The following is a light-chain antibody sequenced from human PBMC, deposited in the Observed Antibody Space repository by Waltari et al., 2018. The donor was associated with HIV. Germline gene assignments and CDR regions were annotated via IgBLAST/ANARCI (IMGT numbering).Light chain of an antibody. J-gene: IGKJ4*01. CDR1: QSISSY. Sequence: DIKMTQSTSSLSASVGDRVTITCRASQSISSYLNWYQQKPGKAPKLLIYAASSLQSGVPSRFSGSGSGTDFTLTISSLQPEDFAAYYCQQSYSTPLTFGGGTKVEIK. CDR2: AAS. V-gene: IGKV1-39*01. CDR3: QQSYSTPLT.